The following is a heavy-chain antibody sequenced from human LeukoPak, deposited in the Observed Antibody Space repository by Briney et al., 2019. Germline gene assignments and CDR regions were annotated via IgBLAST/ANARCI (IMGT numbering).Heavy chain of an antibody. D-gene: IGHD6-6*01. V-gene: IGHV3-33*06. CDR3: AKECSGYSSSSGYNWFDP. CDR2: IWYDGSNK. J-gene: IGHJ5*02. Sequence: GGSLRLSCAASGFTFSSYGMHWVRQAPGKGLEWVAVIWYDGSNKYYADSVKGRFTISRDNSKNTLYLQMNSLRAEDTAVYFCAKECSGYSSSSGYNWFDPWGQGTLVTVSS. CDR1: GFTFSSYG.